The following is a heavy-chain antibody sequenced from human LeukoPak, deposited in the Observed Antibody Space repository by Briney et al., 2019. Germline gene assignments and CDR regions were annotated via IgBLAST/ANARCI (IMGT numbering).Heavy chain of an antibody. CDR1: GYTFTSYG. Sequence: GASVKVSCKASGYTFTSYGISWVRQAPGQGLEWMGWISAYNGNTNYAQKLQGRVTMTTDTSTSTAYMELSSLRSEDTAVYYCARGDIVVVPAAMFDAFDIWGQGTMVTVSS. J-gene: IGHJ3*02. CDR2: ISAYNGNT. CDR3: ARGDIVVVPAAMFDAFDI. V-gene: IGHV1-18*01. D-gene: IGHD2-2*01.